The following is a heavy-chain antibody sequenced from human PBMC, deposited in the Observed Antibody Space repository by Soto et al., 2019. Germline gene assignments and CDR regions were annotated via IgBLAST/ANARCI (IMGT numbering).Heavy chain of an antibody. CDR1: GYTFTGYY. CDR2: INPNSGDT. D-gene: IGHD3-10*01. CDR3: TVWFGELVSSGMDX. V-gene: IGHV1-2*02. J-gene: IGHJ6*02. Sequence: ASVKVSCKASGYTFTGYYLHWVRHAPGQGLECIGLINPNSGDTYSTQKLQGRVAMTRDTSINKAYMQLSRLTSDDTAIYYCTVWFGELVSSGMDXWGQGTTVTVSX.